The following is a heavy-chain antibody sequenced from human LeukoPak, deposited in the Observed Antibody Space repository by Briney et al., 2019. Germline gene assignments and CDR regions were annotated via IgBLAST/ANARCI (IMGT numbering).Heavy chain of an antibody. J-gene: IGHJ6*04. CDR2: INPSGGST. CDR3: AREYCSSTSCSRHYYYYGMDV. CDR1: GYTFTSYY. Sequence: ASVKVSCKAFGYTFTSYYMHWVRQAPGQGLEWMGIINPSGGSTSYAQKFQGRVTMTRDTSTSTVYMELSSLRSEDTAVYYCAREYCSSTSCSRHYYYYGMDVWGKGTTVTVSS. V-gene: IGHV1-46*01. D-gene: IGHD2-2*01.